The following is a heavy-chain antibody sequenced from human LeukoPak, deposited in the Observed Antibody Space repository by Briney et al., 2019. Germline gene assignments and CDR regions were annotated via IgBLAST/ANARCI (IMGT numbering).Heavy chain of an antibody. CDR1: GYTFTGYY. Sequence: GASVKVSCKASGYTFTGYYMHWVRQAPGQGLEWMGWINPNSGGTNYAQKFQGRVTMTRDTSISTAYMELSRLRSDDTAVYYCARPISRDGLTEFDYWGQGTLVTVSS. CDR3: ARPISRDGLTEFDY. CDR2: INPNSGGT. D-gene: IGHD5-24*01. V-gene: IGHV1-2*02. J-gene: IGHJ4*02.